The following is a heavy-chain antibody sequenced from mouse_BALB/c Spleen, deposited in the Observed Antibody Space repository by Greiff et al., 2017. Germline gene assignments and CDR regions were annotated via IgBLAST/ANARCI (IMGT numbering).Heavy chain of an antibody. CDR1: GYTFTSYW. CDR3: ARGDYGNHWYFDV. Sequence: QVQLQQSGAELARPGASVKLSCKASGYTFTSYWMQWVKQRPGQGLEWIGAIYPGDGDTRYTQKFKGKATLTADKSSSTAYMQLSSLASEDSAVYYCARGDYGNHWYFDVWGAGTTVTVSS. J-gene: IGHJ1*01. D-gene: IGHD2-1*01. CDR2: IYPGDGDT. V-gene: IGHV1-87*01.